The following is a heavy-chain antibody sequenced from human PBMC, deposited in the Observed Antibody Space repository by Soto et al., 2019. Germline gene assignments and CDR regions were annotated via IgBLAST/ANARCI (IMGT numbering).Heavy chain of an antibody. V-gene: IGHV4-4*02. CDR1: SGSISSSNW. J-gene: IGHJ4*02. CDR2: IYHSGST. D-gene: IGHD3-16*01. CDR3: ARAGTLTSEKGSYDDY. Sequence: QVQLQESGPGLVKPSGTLSLTCVVSSGSISSSNWWSWVRQPAGKGLEWIGEIYHSGSTNYNPSLKSRVTLSVDKSKNQCSLTLSSVTAAHTAVYHCARAGTLTSEKGSYDDYWGQGTLVTVSS.